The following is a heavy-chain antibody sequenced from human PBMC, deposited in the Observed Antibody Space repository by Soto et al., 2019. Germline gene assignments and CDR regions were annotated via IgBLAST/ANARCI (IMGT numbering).Heavy chain of an antibody. D-gene: IGHD2-21*02. Sequence: SETLSLTCTVSGGSIASSYWSWIRRPPGKGLEWIAYIYDTGISGYTPSTSYNPSLKSRVTMSVDTSKNQFSLKLSSVTAADTAVYYCARFPAPIVVVTAIRGAHDAFDIWGQGTMVTVSS. CDR3: ARFPAPIVVVTAIRGAHDAFDI. CDR2: IYDTGISGYTPST. CDR1: GGSIASSY. V-gene: IGHV4-59*08. J-gene: IGHJ3*02.